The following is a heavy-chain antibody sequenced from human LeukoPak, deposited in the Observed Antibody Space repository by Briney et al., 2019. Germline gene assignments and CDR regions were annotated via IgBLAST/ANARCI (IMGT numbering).Heavy chain of an antibody. Sequence: GGSLRLSCAASGFTFRKYGINWVRQAPGKGLEWVAIIWYDGSNKYFADSVMGRFTISKDNSKNTVYLQMNSLRIEDTAVYYCARTGIGNALDPWGQGTQVTVSS. CDR1: GFTFRKYG. D-gene: IGHD2-2*01. V-gene: IGHV3-33*01. CDR2: IWYDGSNK. J-gene: IGHJ5*02. CDR3: ARTGIGNALDP.